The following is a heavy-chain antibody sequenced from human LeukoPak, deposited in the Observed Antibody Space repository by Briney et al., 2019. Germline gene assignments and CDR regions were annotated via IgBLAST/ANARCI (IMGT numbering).Heavy chain of an antibody. J-gene: IGHJ4*02. Sequence: PSETLSLTCAVYGGSFSGYYWSWIRQPPGKGLEWIGEINYSGSTKYNPSLKSRVTLSVETSKTQFSLKLSSLTAADTAVYYCARGPLTQYYYGSGSYYNRYYFDYWGQGTLVTVSS. V-gene: IGHV4-34*01. CDR3: ARGPLTQYYYGSGSYYNRYYFDY. D-gene: IGHD3-10*01. CDR2: INYSGST. CDR1: GGSFSGYY.